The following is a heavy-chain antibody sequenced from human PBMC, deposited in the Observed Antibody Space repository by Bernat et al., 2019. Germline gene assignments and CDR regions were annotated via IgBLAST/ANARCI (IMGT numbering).Heavy chain of an antibody. D-gene: IGHD3-22*01. V-gene: IGHV4-39*01. CDR3: ARHGATMIIATAF. CDR1: GGSISSSNYY. J-gene: IGHJ4*02. Sequence: QLQLQESGPGLVKPSETLSLTCTVSGGSISSSNYYWGWIRQPPGKGLEWVGSIYYSGSTYFYNPSLKSRVTISVDTSKNQFSLKLSSVTAADTAVYYCARHGATMIIATAFWGQGTLVTVSS. CDR2: IYYSGST.